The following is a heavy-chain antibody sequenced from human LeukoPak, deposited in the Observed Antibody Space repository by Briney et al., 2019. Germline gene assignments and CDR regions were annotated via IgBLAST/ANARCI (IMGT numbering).Heavy chain of an antibody. CDR3: ARDSGSSFQGFDP. CDR1: GYTFTGYY. V-gene: IGHV1-18*04. CDR2: ISAYNGNT. D-gene: IGHD6-13*01. J-gene: IGHJ5*02. Sequence: ASVKVSCKASGYTFTGYYMHWLRQAPGQGLGWMGWISAYNGNTNYAPKLQGRVTMTTDTSTSTTYMELRSLRSDDTAVYYCARDSGSSFQGFDPWGQETLVTVSS.